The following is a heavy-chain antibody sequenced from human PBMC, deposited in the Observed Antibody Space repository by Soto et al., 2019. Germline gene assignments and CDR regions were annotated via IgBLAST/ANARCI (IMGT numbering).Heavy chain of an antibody. CDR1: GGSISSGGYY. CDR2: IYYSGST. V-gene: IGHV4-31*01. J-gene: IGHJ5*02. CDR3: AREEGGGYDHRWFDP. D-gene: IGHD5-12*01. Sequence: QVQLQESGPGLVKPSQTLSLTCTVSGGSISSGGYYWSWIRQHPGKGLEWIGYIYYSGSTYYNPPLKSPVTISVDTSKNQFSLKLSSVTAADTAVYYCAREEGGGYDHRWFDPWGQGTLVTVSS.